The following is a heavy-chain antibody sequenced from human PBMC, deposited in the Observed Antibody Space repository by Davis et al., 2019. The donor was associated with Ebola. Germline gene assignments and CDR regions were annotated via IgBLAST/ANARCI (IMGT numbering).Heavy chain of an antibody. CDR3: AMRNSGSYRKGNNWFDP. CDR1: GYTFTSYD. Sequence: AASVNVPCRASGYTFTSYDINWVRQATGHGLEWMGWMNPNSGNTGYAQKFQGRVTMTRNTSISTAYMELSSLRSEDTAVYYCAMRNSGSYRKGNNWFDPWGQGTLVTVSS. D-gene: IGHD1-26*01. V-gene: IGHV1-8*01. J-gene: IGHJ5*02. CDR2: MNPNSGNT.